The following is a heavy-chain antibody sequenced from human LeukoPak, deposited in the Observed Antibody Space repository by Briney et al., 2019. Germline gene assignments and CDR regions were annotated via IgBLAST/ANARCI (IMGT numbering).Heavy chain of an antibody. Sequence: PGGSLRLSYAAPGFTFSSYAMSWVRQAPGKGLEWVSAISGSGGSTYYADSVKGRFTISRDNSKNTLYLQMNSLRAEDTAVYYCAKDRETYYYDSSGYGRFDYWGQGTLVTVSS. V-gene: IGHV3-23*01. D-gene: IGHD3-22*01. CDR3: AKDRETYYYDSSGYGRFDY. CDR1: GFTFSSYA. J-gene: IGHJ4*02. CDR2: ISGSGGST.